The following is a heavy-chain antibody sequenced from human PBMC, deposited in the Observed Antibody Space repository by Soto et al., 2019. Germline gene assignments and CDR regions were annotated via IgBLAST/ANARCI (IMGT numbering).Heavy chain of an antibody. Sequence: QVQLRESGPGLVKPSETLSLTCTVSGGSISTSQWWSWLRQPPGKGLEWIGEKYHSGSSNYNTSLQSRVPISVDKSKNQFSLKLSSVAAADTAVYYCASKTYESKGTFDYWGQGTLVTVSS. D-gene: IGHD3-22*01. J-gene: IGHJ4*02. CDR2: KYHSGSS. CDR1: GGSISTSQW. CDR3: ASKTYESKGTFDY. V-gene: IGHV4-4*02.